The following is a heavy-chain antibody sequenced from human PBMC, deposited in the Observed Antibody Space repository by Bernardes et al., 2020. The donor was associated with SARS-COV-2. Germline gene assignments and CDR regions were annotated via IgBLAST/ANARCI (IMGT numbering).Heavy chain of an antibody. Sequence: ASVKVSCKAAGGYSSTTSYIHWVRRAPAQGLEWLGSIDPSGDETIYARKFQGRVTLTRDTSTNTVYMQIDSLRSEDTAVYFCARQLGDKYCDGGKCSYYYYYFGLDVWGRGTTITVSS. D-gene: IGHD2-21*01. CDR3: ARQLGDKYCDGGKCSYYYYYFGLDV. CDR2: IDPSGDET. CDR1: GYSSTTSY. J-gene: IGHJ6*02. V-gene: IGHV1-46*01.